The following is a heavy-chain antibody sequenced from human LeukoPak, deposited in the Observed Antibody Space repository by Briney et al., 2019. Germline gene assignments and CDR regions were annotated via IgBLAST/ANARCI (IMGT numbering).Heavy chain of an antibody. D-gene: IGHD3-10*01. V-gene: IGHV4-38-2*01. J-gene: IGHJ4*02. CDR3: ARGGSGSRSAYNFDY. CDR2: IYHSGST. Sequence: PSETLSPTCAVSDYSISSGYYWGWIRQPPGKGLEWIGNIYHSGSTYYNPSLKSRVTISVDTSKNQFSLKLSSVTAADTAVYYCARGGSGSRSAYNFDYWGQGTLVTVSS. CDR1: DYSISSGYY.